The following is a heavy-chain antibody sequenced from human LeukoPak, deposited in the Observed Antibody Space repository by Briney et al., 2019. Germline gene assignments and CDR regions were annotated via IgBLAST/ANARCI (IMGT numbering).Heavy chain of an antibody. CDR1: GGTFSSYA. D-gene: IGHD2-2*01. J-gene: IGHJ6*02. CDR3: ARVGSSTSCYGSCYYYYGMDV. CDR2: IIPIFGTA. V-gene: IGHV1-69*13. Sequence: SVKVSCKASGGTFSSYAISWVRQAPGQGLEWMGGIIPIFGTANYAQKFQGRVTITADESTSTAYMELSSLRSEDTAVYYCARVGSSTSCYGSCYYYYGMDVWGQGTTVTVSS.